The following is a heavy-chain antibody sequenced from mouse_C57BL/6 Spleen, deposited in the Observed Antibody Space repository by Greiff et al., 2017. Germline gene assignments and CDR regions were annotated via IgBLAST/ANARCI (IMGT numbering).Heavy chain of an antibody. V-gene: IGHV5-4*01. CDR2: ISDGGSYT. CDR3: ARDDYDWYFDV. CDR1: GFTFSSYA. J-gene: IGHJ1*03. Sequence: EVMLVESGGGLVKPGGSLKLSCAASGFTFSSYAMSWVRQTPEKRLAWVATISDGGSYTYYPDNVKGRFTISRDNAKNNLYLQMSHLKSEDTAMYYCARDDYDWYFDVWGTGTTVTVSS. D-gene: IGHD2-4*01.